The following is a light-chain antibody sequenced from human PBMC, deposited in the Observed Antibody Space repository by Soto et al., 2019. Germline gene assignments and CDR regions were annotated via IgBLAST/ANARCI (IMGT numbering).Light chain of an antibody. CDR1: QGVSSY. J-gene: IGKJ5*01. Sequence: VFTQSAGTLSLYPGERATLSCRASQGVSSYLAWYQQKPGQAPRLLIYDASNRATGIPARFSGSGPGTDFTLTISSLEPEDFAVYYCQQRNNWPITFGQGTRLAI. V-gene: IGKV3D-11*01. CDR2: DAS. CDR3: QQRNNWPIT.